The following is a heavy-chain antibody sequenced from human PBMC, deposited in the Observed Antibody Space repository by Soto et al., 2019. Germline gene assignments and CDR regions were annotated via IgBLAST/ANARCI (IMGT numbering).Heavy chain of an antibody. CDR2: IYHSGST. CDR3: ARSYGHYQYNWFDP. V-gene: IGHV4-4*02. J-gene: IGHJ5*02. Sequence: SETLSLTCAVSGGSISSSNWWSWVRQPPGKGLEWIGEIYHSGSTNYNPSLKSRVTISVDKSKNQFSLKLSSVTAADTAVYYCARSYGHYQYNWFDPWGQGTLVTVS. CDR1: GGSISSSNW. D-gene: IGHD4-17*01.